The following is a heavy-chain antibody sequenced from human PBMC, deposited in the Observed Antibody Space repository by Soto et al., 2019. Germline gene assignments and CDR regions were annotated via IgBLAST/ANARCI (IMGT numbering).Heavy chain of an antibody. CDR2: IIPIFGTA. V-gene: IGHV1-69*13. Sequence: SVKVSCKASGGTFSSYAISWVRQAPGQGLEWMGGIIPIFGTANYAQKFQGRVTITADESTSTAYMELSSLRSEDTAVYYCARGGYSSTWSNLLDRSGLDVWGQGTTVTVSS. CDR3: ARGGYSSTWSNLLDRSGLDV. D-gene: IGHD6-13*01. J-gene: IGHJ6*02. CDR1: GGTFSSYA.